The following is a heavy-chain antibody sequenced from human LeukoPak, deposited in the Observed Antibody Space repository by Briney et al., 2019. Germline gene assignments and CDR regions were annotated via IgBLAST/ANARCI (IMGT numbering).Heavy chain of an antibody. CDR3: VRLRRNNDRSGYYYYYDY. V-gene: IGHV3-21*01. CDR1: GYTFSDFS. Sequence: GGSLRLSCVASGYTFSDFSVNWVRQAPGKGLEWVSSISVRSNYRYYADSVRGRFTISRDDARDSLFLQMNSLRAEDTAVYFCVRLRRNNDRSGYYYYYDYWGQGTLVTVSS. D-gene: IGHD3-22*01. J-gene: IGHJ4*02. CDR2: ISVRSNYR.